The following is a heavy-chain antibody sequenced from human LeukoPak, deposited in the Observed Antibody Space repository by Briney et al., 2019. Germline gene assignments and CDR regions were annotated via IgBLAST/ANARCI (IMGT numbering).Heavy chain of an antibody. Sequence: SVKVSCTGSGGAFSSYTISWGRQAPGQGLEWMGRIITILGIANYAQNCQGRVTITANKPTNTAYMELSSERSEDTAVYYCASGGYDHSRRYWGQGTLVTVSS. V-gene: IGHV1-69*02. CDR1: GGAFSSYT. D-gene: IGHD5-12*01. J-gene: IGHJ4*02. CDR2: IITILGIA. CDR3: ASGGYDHSRRY.